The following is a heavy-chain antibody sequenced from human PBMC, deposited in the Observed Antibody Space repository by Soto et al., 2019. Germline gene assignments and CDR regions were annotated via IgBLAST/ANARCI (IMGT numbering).Heavy chain of an antibody. J-gene: IGHJ1*01. V-gene: IGHV3-15*07. CDR2: IKSKTDGGTT. D-gene: IGHD2-21*02. Sequence: PWGSLRLSCAGSGFTFSNAWMNWVRQAPGKGLEWVGRIKSKTDGGTTDYAAPVKGRFTISRDDSKNTLYLQMNSLKTEDTAVYYCTTDPGCGGDCYSVFQHWGQGTLVTVSS. CDR3: TTDPGCGGDCYSVFQH. CDR1: GFTFSNAW.